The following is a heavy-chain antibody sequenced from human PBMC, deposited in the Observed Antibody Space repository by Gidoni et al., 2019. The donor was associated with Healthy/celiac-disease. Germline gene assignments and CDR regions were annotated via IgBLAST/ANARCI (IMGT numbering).Heavy chain of an antibody. CDR2: ISGSGGST. J-gene: IGHJ5*02. CDR1: GFTFSSYA. D-gene: IGHD6-19*01. Sequence: EVQLVESGGGLVQPGGSLRLSCSASGFTFSSYAMSWVRQAPGKGLGWVSAISGSGGSTYYADSVKGRFTISRDNSKNTLYLQMNSLRAEDTAVYYCAKLATGYSSGWYPVFDPWGQGTLVTVSS. CDR3: AKLATGYSSGWYPVFDP. V-gene: IGHV3-23*04.